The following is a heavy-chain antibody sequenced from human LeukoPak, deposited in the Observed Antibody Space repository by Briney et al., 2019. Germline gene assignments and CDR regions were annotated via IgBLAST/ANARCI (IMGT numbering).Heavy chain of an antibody. CDR3: ARDRSNYYDSSGYPAFDI. V-gene: IGHV1-69*04. J-gene: IGHJ3*02. CDR1: GYTFTSYA. D-gene: IGHD3-22*01. CDR2: IIPILGIA. Sequence: SVKVSCKASGYTFTSYAISWVRQAPGQGLEWMGRIIPILGIANYAQKFQGRVTITADKSTSTAYMELSSLRSEDTAVYYCARDRSNYYDSSGYPAFDIWGQGTMVTVSS.